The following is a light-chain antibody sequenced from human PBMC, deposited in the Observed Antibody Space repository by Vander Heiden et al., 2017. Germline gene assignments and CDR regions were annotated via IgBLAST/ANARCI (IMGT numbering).Light chain of an antibody. CDR2: DAS. CDR1: QSVSSY. J-gene: IGKJ4*01. Sequence: IVLTQPPATLSLSPGERATLSCRASQSVSSYLAWYQQKPGQAPRLLIYDASNRATGIPARFSGSGSGTDFTLTISSLEPEDFAVYYCQQRSNWPLLTFGGGTKVEIK. V-gene: IGKV3-11*01. CDR3: QQRSNWPLLT.